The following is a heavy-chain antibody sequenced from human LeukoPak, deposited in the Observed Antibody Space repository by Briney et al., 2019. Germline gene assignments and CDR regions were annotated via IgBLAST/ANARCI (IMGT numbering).Heavy chain of an antibody. CDR3: ARRLERRTGFDY. Sequence: ASVKVSCKASGYTFTSYDINWVRQATGQGLEWMGWMNPNSGNTGYAQKFQGRVTMTRNTSISTAYMELSSLRSEDTAVYYCARRLERRTGFDYWGQGTLVTVSS. CDR2: MNPNSGNT. D-gene: IGHD1-1*01. V-gene: IGHV1-8*01. J-gene: IGHJ4*02. CDR1: GYTFTSYD.